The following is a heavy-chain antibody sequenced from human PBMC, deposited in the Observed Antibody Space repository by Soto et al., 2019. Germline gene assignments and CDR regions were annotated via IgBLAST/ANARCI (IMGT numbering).Heavy chain of an antibody. Sequence: QLQLQESGPGLVKPSETLSLTCTVSGGSISSSSYYWGWIRQPPGKGLEWIGSIYYSGSTYYNPSLKSRVTISDDTNKNQFALKLSSATAADAAVYYCARHGHYYESRTYYYFDYWGQGTLVTVSS. J-gene: IGHJ4*02. V-gene: IGHV4-39*01. CDR3: ARHGHYYESRTYYYFDY. D-gene: IGHD3-22*01. CDR1: GGSISSSSYY. CDR2: IYYSGST.